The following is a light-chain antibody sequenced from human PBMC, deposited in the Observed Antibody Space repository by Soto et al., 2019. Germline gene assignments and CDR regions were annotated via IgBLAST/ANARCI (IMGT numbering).Light chain of an antibody. Sequence: DIQMTQSPSTLSASVGDRVTITCRASQSISVWLAWYQQKAGKAPNLLIYKASRLESGVPSRFSGSGSETEFTLTISRLEPEDFAVYYCQQYGSSPPWTFGQGTKVEIK. CDR2: KAS. J-gene: IGKJ1*01. CDR1: QSISVW. CDR3: QQYGSSPPWT. V-gene: IGKV1-5*03.